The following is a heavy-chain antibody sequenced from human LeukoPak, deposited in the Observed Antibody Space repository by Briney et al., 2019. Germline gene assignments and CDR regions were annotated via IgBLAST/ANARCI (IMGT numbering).Heavy chain of an antibody. CDR1: GGSFSGYY. J-gene: IGHJ4*02. Sequence: PSETLSLTCAVYGGSFSGYYWSWIRQPPGKGLEWIGEINHSGSTNYNPSLKSRVTISVDTSKNQFSLKLSSVTAADTAVYYCARRSVGSTYYDYVWGSYRLDYWGQGTLVTVSS. CDR3: ARRSVGSTYYDYVWGSYRLDY. V-gene: IGHV4-34*01. D-gene: IGHD3-16*02. CDR2: INHSGST.